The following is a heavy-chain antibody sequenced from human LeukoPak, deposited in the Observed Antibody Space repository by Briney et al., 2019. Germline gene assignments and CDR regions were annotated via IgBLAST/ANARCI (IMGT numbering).Heavy chain of an antibody. V-gene: IGHV1-46*01. D-gene: IGHD1-26*01. J-gene: IGHJ3*02. Sequence: ASVKVSCKASGYTFTGYYMHWVRQAPGQGLEWMGIINPSGGSTSYAQKFQGRVTITADKSTSTAYMELSSLRSEDTAVYYCARIFRTVGARDDAFDIWGQGTMVTVSS. CDR1: GYTFTGYY. CDR2: INPSGGST. CDR3: ARIFRTVGARDDAFDI.